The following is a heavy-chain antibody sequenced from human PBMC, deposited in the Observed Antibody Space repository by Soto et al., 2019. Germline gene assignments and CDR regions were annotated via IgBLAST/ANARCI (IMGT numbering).Heavy chain of an antibody. J-gene: IGHJ4*02. D-gene: IGHD2-21*01. CDR1: GGSFSITTYY. CDR2: VYYTGIT. Sequence: SETLSLTCPVSGGSFSITTYYWVWIRQAPGKGLEWIGSVYYTGITYSNPSLRSRLTISIDTSMQQFSLKLSSVTAADTAVYYCVSQVPGIANYFDYWGQGALVTVSS. V-gene: IGHV4-39*01. CDR3: VSQVPGIANYFDY.